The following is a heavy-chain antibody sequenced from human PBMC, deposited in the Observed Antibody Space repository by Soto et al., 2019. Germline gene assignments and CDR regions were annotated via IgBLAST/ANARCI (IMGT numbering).Heavy chain of an antibody. J-gene: IGHJ5*02. CDR3: VRNAGDSCTITSCSSSLGHNWFDP. CDR1: GFTFSSYA. Sequence: GGSLRLSCAASGFTFSSYAMSWVRQAPGKGLEWVSAISGSGGSTYYADSVKGRFTISRDNSKNTLYLQMNSLTAEDTAVYYCVRNAGDSCTITSCSSSLGHNWFDPWGQGTLVTVSS. V-gene: IGHV3-23*01. CDR2: ISGSGGST. D-gene: IGHD2-2*01.